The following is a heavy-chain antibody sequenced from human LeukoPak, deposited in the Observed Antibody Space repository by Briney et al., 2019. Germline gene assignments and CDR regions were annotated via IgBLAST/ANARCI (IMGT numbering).Heavy chain of an antibody. CDR2: IIYILGIE. D-gene: IGHD2-15*01. V-gene: IGHV1-69*04. J-gene: IGHJ5*02. CDR3: MVAQTPNWFDP. CDR1: GGTLNNYA. Sequence: ASVKVSCKASGGTLNNYAISWVRQAPGQGLEWMGRIIYILGIENHGQKFQGRVTITADKSTGAAYMELSSLRSEDTAVYYCMVAQTPNWFDPWGQGTLVTVSS.